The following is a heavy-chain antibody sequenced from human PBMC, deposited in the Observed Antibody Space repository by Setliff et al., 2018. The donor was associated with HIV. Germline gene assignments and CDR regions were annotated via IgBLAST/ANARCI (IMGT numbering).Heavy chain of an antibody. CDR2: ISAYNGNT. V-gene: IGHV1-18*01. CDR1: GYTFRTYG. J-gene: IGHJ6*03. CDR3: ARVKVVIATFYYMDV. D-gene: IGHD2-21*01. Sequence: RASVKVSCKGSGYTFRTYGISWVRQAPGQGLEWMGWISAYNGNTNYAQKLQGRVTMTTDTSTSTAYMELRSLRSDDTAVYYCARVKVVIATFYYMDVWGKGTTVTVSS.